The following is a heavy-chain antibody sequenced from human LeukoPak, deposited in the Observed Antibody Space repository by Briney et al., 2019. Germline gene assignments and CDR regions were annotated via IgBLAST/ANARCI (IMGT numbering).Heavy chain of an antibody. V-gene: IGHV3-48*03. CDR3: ASPHLEYYYDSSGYLNY. J-gene: IGHJ4*02. CDR1: GFTFSSYE. D-gene: IGHD3-22*01. CDR2: ISTSGSTI. Sequence: PGGSLRLSCAASGFTFSSYEMNWVRQAPGKGLDWVSYISTSGSTIYYADSVKGRFTISRDNSKNTLYLQMNSLRAEDTAVYYCASPHLEYYYDSSGYLNYWGQGTLVTVSS.